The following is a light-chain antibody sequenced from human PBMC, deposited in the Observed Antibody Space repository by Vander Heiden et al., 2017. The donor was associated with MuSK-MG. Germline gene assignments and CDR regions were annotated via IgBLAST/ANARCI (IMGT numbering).Light chain of an antibody. V-gene: IGLV2-14*03. Sequence: QSALTQPASVSGSPGQAITISCTGTSSAVGGYNYASWYQQHPGKPPNRMIYDVSNRPSGVSNRFSGSKSGNTASLTISGLQAEDEADYYSSSYTSSSPYVFGTGTKVTVL. J-gene: IGLJ1*01. CDR3: SSYTSSSPYV. CDR1: SSAVGGYNY. CDR2: DVS.